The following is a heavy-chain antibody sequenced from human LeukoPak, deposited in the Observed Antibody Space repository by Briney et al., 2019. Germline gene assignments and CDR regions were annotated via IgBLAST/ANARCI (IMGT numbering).Heavy chain of an antibody. D-gene: IGHD3-3*01. J-gene: IGHJ4*02. Sequence: SQTLSLTCTVSGGSINCGGYYWRSIRQHPGKGLEWIGYIYYSGSTYYNPSLKSRVTISVDTSKNQFSLKLSSVTAADTAVYYCARGPGDGVVIIPIDYWGQGTLVTVSS. CDR1: GGSINCGGYY. CDR3: ARGPGDGVVIIPIDY. CDR2: IYYSGST. V-gene: IGHV4-31*03.